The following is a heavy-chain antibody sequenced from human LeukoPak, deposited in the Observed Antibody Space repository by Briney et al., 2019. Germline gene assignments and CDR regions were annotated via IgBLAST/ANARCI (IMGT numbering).Heavy chain of an antibody. CDR1: GGSICSGSYY. J-gene: IGHJ2*01. D-gene: IGHD6-13*01. V-gene: IGHV4-61*02. Sequence: SQTLSLTCTVSGGSICSGSYYWSWIRQPAGKGLEWIGRIYTSGSTNYNPSLKSRVTISVDTSKNQFSLKLSSVTAADTAVYYCARGALISSSWPYWYFDLWGRGTLVTVSS. CDR2: IYTSGST. CDR3: ARGALISSSWPYWYFDL.